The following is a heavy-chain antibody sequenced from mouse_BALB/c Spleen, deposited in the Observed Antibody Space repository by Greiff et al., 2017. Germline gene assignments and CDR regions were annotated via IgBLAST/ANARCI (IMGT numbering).Heavy chain of an antibody. J-gene: IGHJ3*01. V-gene: IGHV1-80*01. CDR3: ARFLYDYDAV. CDR1: GYAFSSYW. Sequence: VQLQQSGAELVRPGSSVKISCKASGYAFSSYWMNWVKQRPGQGLEWIGQIYPGDGDTNYNGKFKGKATLTADKSSSTAYMQLSSLTSEDSAVYFCARFLYDYDAVWGQGTLVTVSA. CDR2: IYPGDGDT. D-gene: IGHD2-4*01.